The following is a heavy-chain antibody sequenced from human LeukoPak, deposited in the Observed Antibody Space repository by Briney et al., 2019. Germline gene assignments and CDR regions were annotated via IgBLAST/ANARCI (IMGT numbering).Heavy chain of an antibody. Sequence: SETLSLTCTVSGGSISSGGYYWSWIRQHPGKGLEWIGYIYYSGGTYYNPSLKSRVTISVDTSKNQFSLKLSSVTAADTAVYYCARKVGATPTDWRFDPWGQGTLVTVSS. CDR1: GGSISSGGYY. CDR2: IYYSGGT. D-gene: IGHD1-26*01. CDR3: ARKVGATPTDWRFDP. J-gene: IGHJ5*02. V-gene: IGHV4-31*03.